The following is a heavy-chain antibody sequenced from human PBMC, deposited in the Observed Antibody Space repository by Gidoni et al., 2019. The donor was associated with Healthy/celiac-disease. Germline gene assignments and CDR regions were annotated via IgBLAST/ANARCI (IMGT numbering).Heavy chain of an antibody. D-gene: IGHD3-16*01. Sequence: QVQLQQWGAGLLKPSETLSLTCAVYGGSFSGYYWSWIRQPPGKGLAWIGEINHSGSTNYNPSLKSRVTISVDTSKNQFSLKLSSVTAADTAVYYCARGGGRRYYFDYWGQGTLVTVSS. V-gene: IGHV4-34*01. CDR1: GGSFSGYY. CDR2: INHSGST. CDR3: ARGGGRRYYFDY. J-gene: IGHJ4*02.